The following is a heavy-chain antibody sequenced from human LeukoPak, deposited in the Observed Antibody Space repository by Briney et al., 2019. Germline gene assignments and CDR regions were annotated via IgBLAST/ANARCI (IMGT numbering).Heavy chain of an antibody. CDR3: ARGGFWGLRYFDY. CDR1: GFTFSSYA. J-gene: IGHJ4*02. V-gene: IGHV3-30-3*01. Sequence: GGSLRLSCAASGFTFSSYAMHWVRQTPGKGLEWVAVISYNGNNKYYADSVKGRFTISRDNSNNTLYLQMNSLRAEDTAVYYCARGGFWGLRYFDYWGQGTLVTVSS. D-gene: IGHD1-26*01. CDR2: ISYNGNNK.